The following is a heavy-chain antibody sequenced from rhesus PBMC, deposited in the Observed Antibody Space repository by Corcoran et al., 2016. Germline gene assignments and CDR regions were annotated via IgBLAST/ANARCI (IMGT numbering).Heavy chain of an antibody. J-gene: IGHJ4*01. D-gene: IGHD5-12*01. CDR2: INSGGGNT. CDR3: AKAPGGYSYTFDY. V-gene: IGHV3S25*01. CDR1: GVTFSSYW. Sequence: EVQLVESGGGLAKPGGSLRLPCAASGVTFSSYWMNWVRQAPGKGLEWVSGINSGGGNTYYADSVKGRFTISRDNSKNTLSLQMNSLRAEDTAVYYCAKAPGGYSYTFDYWGQGVLVTVSS.